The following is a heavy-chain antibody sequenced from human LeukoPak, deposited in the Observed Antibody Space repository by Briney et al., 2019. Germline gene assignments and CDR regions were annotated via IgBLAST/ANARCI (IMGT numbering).Heavy chain of an antibody. CDR1: GFTFDDYT. CDR2: ISWDGGST. Sequence: GGSLRLSCAASGFTFDDYTMHWVRQAPGKGLEWVSLISWDGGSTYYADSVKGRFTISRDNSKNSLYLQMNSLRTEDTVLYYRAKDEGQAATVLPSHWGQGTLVTVSS. J-gene: IGHJ4*02. V-gene: IGHV3-43*01. D-gene: IGHD6-13*01. CDR3: AKDEGQAATVLPSH.